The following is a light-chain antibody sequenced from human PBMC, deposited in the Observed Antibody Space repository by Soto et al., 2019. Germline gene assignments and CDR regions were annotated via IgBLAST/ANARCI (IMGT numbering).Light chain of an antibody. J-gene: IGKJ1*01. CDR3: QQYNSYPWT. Sequence: DIQMTQSPSTLSASVGDRVTITCRASQSISSWLAWYQQKPGKAPKLLIYKASSLESGVPSRFSVSGSGTEFTLTISSLQPDDFATYYCQQYNSYPWTFGNGTQVEIK. CDR2: KAS. CDR1: QSISSW. V-gene: IGKV1-5*03.